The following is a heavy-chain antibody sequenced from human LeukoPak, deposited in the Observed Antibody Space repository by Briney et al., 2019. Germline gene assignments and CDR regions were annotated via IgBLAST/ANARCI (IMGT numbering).Heavy chain of an antibody. CDR1: GYTFTSYG. J-gene: IGHJ4*02. Sequence: GASVKVSCKASGYTFTSYGISWVRQAPGQGLEWMGWISAYSGNTNYAQKLQGGVTMTTDTSTSTAYMELRSLRSDDTAVYYCARDLLVGDDILTGLGSWGQGTLVTVSS. V-gene: IGHV1-18*01. CDR3: ARDLLVGDDILTGLGS. CDR2: ISAYSGNT. D-gene: IGHD3-9*01.